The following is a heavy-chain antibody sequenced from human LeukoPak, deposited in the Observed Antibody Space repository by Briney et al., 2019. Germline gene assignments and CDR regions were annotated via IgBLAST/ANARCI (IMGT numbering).Heavy chain of an antibody. CDR3: ATTRGSSFDY. CDR2: IYTGGGT. CDR1: GLTFSSTH. J-gene: IGHJ4*02. D-gene: IGHD1-26*01. V-gene: IGHV3-53*01. Sequence: GGSLRLSCEAAGLTFSSTHMSWVRQPPGKGLEWVSIIYTGGGTYYADSVKGRFTISRDNSRNTLYLQMNNLSPGDTALYYCATTRGSSFDYWGQGTLVTVSS.